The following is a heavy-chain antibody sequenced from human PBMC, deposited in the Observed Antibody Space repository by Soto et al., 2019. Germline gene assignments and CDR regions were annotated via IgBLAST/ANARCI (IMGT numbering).Heavy chain of an antibody. V-gene: IGHV3-73*01. CDR3: TRRPIAAAGTDYYYGMDV. CDR2: IRSKANSYAT. CDR1: GFTFSGSA. Sequence: PGGSLRLSCAASGFTFSGSAMHWVRQASGKGLEWVGRIRSKANSYATAYAASVKGRFTISRDDSKNTAYLQMNSLKTEDTAVYYCTRRPIAAAGTDYYYGMDVWGKGTTVTVSS. D-gene: IGHD6-13*01. J-gene: IGHJ6*04.